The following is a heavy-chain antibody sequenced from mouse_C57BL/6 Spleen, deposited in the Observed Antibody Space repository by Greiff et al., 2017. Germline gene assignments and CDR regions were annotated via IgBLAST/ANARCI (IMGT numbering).Heavy chain of an antibody. CDR1: GYAFSSSW. Sequence: VQLQQSGPELVKPGASVKISCKASGYAFSSSWMNWVKQRPGKGLEWIGRIYPGDGDTNYNGKFKGKATLTADKSSSTAYMQLSSLTSEDSAVYCCARREDYYGNFAWFAYWGQGTLVTVSA. V-gene: IGHV1-82*01. J-gene: IGHJ3*01. D-gene: IGHD2-1*01. CDR3: ARREDYYGNFAWFAY. CDR2: IYPGDGDT.